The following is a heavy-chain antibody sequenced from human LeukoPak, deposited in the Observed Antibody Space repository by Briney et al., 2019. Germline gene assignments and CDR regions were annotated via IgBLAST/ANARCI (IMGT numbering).Heavy chain of an antibody. CDR2: IIPIFGTA. J-gene: IGHJ4*02. D-gene: IGHD6-13*01. CDR3: ARGPLAAPYYFDY. Sequence: SVKVSCNASGGTFSSYAISWVRQAPGQGLEWMGGIIPIFGTANYAQKFQGRVTITTDESTSTAYMELSSLRSEDTAVYYCARGPLAAPYYFDYWCQGTLVTVSS. V-gene: IGHV1-69*05. CDR1: GGTFSSYA.